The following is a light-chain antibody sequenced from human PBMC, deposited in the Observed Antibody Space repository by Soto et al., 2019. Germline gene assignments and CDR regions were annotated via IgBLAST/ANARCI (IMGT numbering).Light chain of an antibody. CDR3: AAWDASLRGRV. CDR2: RDN. V-gene: IGLV1-47*01. Sequence: QSVLTQAPSASGTPGQRVTFSCSGSSSNVGTNYVYWYQQVPGTAPKLLIYRDNQRPPGVPDRFSGSKSGTSASLAISGLRSEDEADYYCAAWDASLRGRVFGGGTKLTV. J-gene: IGLJ3*02. CDR1: SSNVGTNY.